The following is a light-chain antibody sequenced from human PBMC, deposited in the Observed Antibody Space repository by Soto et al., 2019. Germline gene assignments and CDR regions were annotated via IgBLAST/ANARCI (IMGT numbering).Light chain of an antibody. CDR1: QSVSSSY. J-gene: IGKJ1*01. CDR2: GAS. V-gene: IGKV3-20*01. CDR3: QQYGSSPWT. Sequence: EIVLTQSPGTLSLSPGERATLSCRASQSVSSSYLAWYQQKPGQAPRLLIYGASSRATGIPDRFSGSGSGTHFPLTISRLEPEDLAVDYCQQYGSSPWTFGQGTKVESK.